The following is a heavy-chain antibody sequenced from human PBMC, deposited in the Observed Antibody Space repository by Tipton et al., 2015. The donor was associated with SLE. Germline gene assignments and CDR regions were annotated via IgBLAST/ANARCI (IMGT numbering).Heavy chain of an antibody. CDR1: GDTFSSFG. D-gene: IGHD1-26*01. J-gene: IGHJ4*02. Sequence: QSGAEVKKPGSSVKVSCRASGDTFSSFGINWVRQAPGQGLEWMGGLIPSFGTANDAQKFQGRVTITTDESTGTAYMELSSLRSEDTAVYYCALRRVGVVAFDYWGQGTLVTVSS. V-gene: IGHV1-69*05. CDR3: ALRRVGVVAFDY. CDR2: LIPSFGTA.